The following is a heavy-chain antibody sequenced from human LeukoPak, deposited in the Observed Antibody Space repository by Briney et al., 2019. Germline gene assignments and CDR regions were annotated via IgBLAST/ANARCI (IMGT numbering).Heavy chain of an antibody. CDR1: GYTFTSYG. J-gene: IGHJ5*02. CDR2: ISAYNGNT. V-gene: IGHV1-18*01. D-gene: IGHD2-2*01. CDR3: ARSRSTSPLNWFDP. Sequence: ALVKVSCKASGYTFTSYGISWVRQAPGQGLEWMGWISAYNGNTNYAQKLQGRVTMTTDTSTSTAYMELRSLRSDDTAVYYCARSRSTSPLNWFDPWGQGTLVTVSS.